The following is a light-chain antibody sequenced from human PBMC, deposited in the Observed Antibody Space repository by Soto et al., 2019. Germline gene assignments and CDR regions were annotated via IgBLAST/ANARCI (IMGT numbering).Light chain of an antibody. J-gene: IGLJ1*01. CDR3: AAWDDSLNGLYV. Sequence: QSVLTQPPSASGTAGQRVTISCSGSSSNIGRNPVNWYLRLPGTAPKLLIYSSNQRPSGVPDRFSGSKSGTSASLAISGLQSEDEADYYCAAWDDSLNGLYVFGTGTKVTVL. CDR2: SSN. V-gene: IGLV1-44*01. CDR1: SSNIGRNP.